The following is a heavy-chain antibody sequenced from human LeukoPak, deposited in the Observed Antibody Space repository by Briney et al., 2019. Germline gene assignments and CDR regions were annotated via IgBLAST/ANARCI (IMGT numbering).Heavy chain of an antibody. Sequence: PSETLSLTCTVSGRSIGTYYWNWIRQPPGKGLEWIGYIYYNGSTNYNPSLKSQVTISVDTSKNQFSLKLSSVTAADTAVYYCARDSTVAGWGYAFDIWGQGTMVTVSS. CDR3: ARDSTVAGWGYAFDI. CDR2: IYYNGST. J-gene: IGHJ3*02. V-gene: IGHV4-59*01. CDR1: GRSIGTYY. D-gene: IGHD4-11*01.